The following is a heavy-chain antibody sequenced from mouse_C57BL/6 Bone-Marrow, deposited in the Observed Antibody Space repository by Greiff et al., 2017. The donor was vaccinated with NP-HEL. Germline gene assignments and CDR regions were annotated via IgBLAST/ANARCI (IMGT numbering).Heavy chain of an antibody. CDR3: AKIYDYDPAWFAY. Sequence: DVQLVESGGGLVKPGGSLKLSCAASGFTFSDYGMHWVRQAPEKGLEWVAYISSGSSTIYYADTVKGRFTISRDNAKNTLFLQMTSLRSEDTAMYYCAKIYDYDPAWFAYWGQGTLVTVSA. D-gene: IGHD2-4*01. V-gene: IGHV5-17*01. CDR1: GFTFSDYG. J-gene: IGHJ3*01. CDR2: ISSGSSTI.